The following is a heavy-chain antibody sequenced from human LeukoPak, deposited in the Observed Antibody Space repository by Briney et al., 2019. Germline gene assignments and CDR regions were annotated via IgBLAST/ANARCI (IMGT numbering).Heavy chain of an antibody. CDR1: GFTFSSYA. CDR3: AKVVARDGYNYLTYFDY. V-gene: IGHV3-23*01. D-gene: IGHD5-24*01. CDR2: ISGSGGST. Sequence: GGSLRLSCAASGFTFSSYAMRWVRQAPGKGLEWVSAISGSGGSTYYADSVKGRFTISRDNSKNTLYLQMNSLRAEDTAVYYCAKVVARDGYNYLTYFDYWGQGTLVTVSS. J-gene: IGHJ4*02.